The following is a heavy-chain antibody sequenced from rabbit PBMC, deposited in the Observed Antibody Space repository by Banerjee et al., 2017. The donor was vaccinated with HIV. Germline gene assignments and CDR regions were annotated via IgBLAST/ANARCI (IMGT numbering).Heavy chain of an antibody. CDR1: GLDFSSSYW. V-gene: IGHV1S45*01. Sequence: QEQLVEYGGDLVQPEGSLTLTCKASGLDFSSSYWICWVRQAPGKGLEWIGCIYVGNSDTYYASWAKGRFTISKTSSTTVTLQMTSLTAADTATYFCARGGDWGIRLDLRGPGTLVTVS. CDR2: IYVGNSDT. CDR3: ARGGDWGIRLDL. D-gene: IGHD4-1*01. J-gene: IGHJ3*01.